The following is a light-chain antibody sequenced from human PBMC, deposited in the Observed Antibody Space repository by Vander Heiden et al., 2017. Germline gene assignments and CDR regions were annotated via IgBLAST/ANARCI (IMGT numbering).Light chain of an antibody. Sequence: QSALTQPASMSGSPGQSITISCTGTSSDVGSYSLVSWYQQHPGKAPEVMIYEVNKRPSGVSNRFSGSKSGNTASLTISGLQAEDEADYYCCSFAGSSTYWVFGGGTKLT. CDR1: SSDVGSYSL. V-gene: IGLV2-23*02. CDR2: EVN. J-gene: IGLJ3*02. CDR3: CSFAGSSTYWV.